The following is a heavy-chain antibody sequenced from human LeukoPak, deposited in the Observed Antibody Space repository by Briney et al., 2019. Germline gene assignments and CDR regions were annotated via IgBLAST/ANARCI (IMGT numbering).Heavy chain of an antibody. CDR1: GFTFSSSW. V-gene: IGHV3-74*01. CDR3: ARAGNYYFDL. D-gene: IGHD1-7*01. J-gene: IGHJ2*01. CDR2: MNADGRTI. Sequence: GGSLRLSCAASGFTFSSSWMHWVRQGPGKGLVWVARMNADGRTINYADSVKGRFTISRDNAKNTLYLQMNSLRTEDAAVYYCARAGNYYFDLWGRGTQVTVSS.